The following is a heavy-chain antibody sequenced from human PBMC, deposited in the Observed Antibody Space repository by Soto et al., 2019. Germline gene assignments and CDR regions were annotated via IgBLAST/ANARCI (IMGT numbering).Heavy chain of an antibody. J-gene: IGHJ4*02. Sequence: SETLSLTCAVYGGSFSGYYWSWIRQPPGKGLEWIGEINHSGSTNYNPSLKSRVTISVDTSKNQFSLKLSSVTAADTAVYYCASNSSSALDYWGQGTLVTVPQ. D-gene: IGHD6-6*01. CDR2: INHSGST. V-gene: IGHV4-34*01. CDR1: GGSFSGYY. CDR3: ASNSSSALDY.